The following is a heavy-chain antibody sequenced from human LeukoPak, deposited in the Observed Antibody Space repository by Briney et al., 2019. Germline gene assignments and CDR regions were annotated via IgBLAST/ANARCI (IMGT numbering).Heavy chain of an antibody. Sequence: ASVKVSCKVSGYTLTELSMHWVRQAPGKGLEWMGGFGPEDGETIYALRFQGRVTMTEDTSTDTAYMELSSLRSEDTAVYYCATQLMATSDAFDIWGQGTMVTVSS. D-gene: IGHD5-24*01. CDR1: GYTLTELS. CDR3: ATQLMATSDAFDI. J-gene: IGHJ3*02. CDR2: FGPEDGET. V-gene: IGHV1-24*01.